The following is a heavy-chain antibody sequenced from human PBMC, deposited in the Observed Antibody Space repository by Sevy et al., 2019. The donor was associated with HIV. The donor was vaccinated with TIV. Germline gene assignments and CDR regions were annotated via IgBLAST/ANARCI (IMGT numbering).Heavy chain of an antibody. CDR1: GFTFSSYS. Sequence: GGSLRLSCAASGFTFSSYSMNWVRQAPGKGLEWVSSISSSSSYIYYADSVKGRFTISRDNAKNSLYLQMNSLRAEDTAVYYCARDRLEDDILTGYYPPFLDYWGQGTLVTVSS. D-gene: IGHD3-9*01. CDR3: ARDRLEDDILTGYYPPFLDY. J-gene: IGHJ4*02. V-gene: IGHV3-21*01. CDR2: ISSSSSYI.